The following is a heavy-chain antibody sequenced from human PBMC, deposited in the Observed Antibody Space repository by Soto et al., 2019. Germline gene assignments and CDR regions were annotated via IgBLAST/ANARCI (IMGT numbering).Heavy chain of an antibody. J-gene: IGHJ5*02. CDR3: ARGWRFDP. V-gene: IGHV4-59*12. Sequence: SETLSLTCTVSGGSISSYYWSWIRQPPGKGLEWIGYIYYSGSTNYNPSLKSRINLSVDTSKKQFSLKMFSVTAADTAIYYCARGWRFDPWGQGTQVTVS. CDR2: IYYSGST. D-gene: IGHD1-1*01. CDR1: GGSISSYY.